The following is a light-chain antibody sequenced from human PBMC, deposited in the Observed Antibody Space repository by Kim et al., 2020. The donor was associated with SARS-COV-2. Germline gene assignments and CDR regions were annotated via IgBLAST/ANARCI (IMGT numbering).Light chain of an antibody. Sequence: QAGLTQPPSVSKDLRQTATLTCTGNSNNVGNRGAAWLQQHQGHPPKLLSYRNNNRPSEISERLSASRSGNTASLTITGLQPEDEADYYCSAWDSSLSAWVFGGGTQLTVL. CDR1: SNNVGNRG. CDR2: RNN. J-gene: IGLJ3*02. CDR3: SAWDSSLSAWV. V-gene: IGLV10-54*01.